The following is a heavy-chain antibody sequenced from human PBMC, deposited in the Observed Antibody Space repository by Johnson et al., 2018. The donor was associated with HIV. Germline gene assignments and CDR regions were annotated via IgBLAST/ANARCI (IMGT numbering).Heavy chain of an antibody. CDR3: ARDRVGATPRTGYDAFDI. Sequence: VQLVESGGGVVRPGGSLRLSCAASGFTFDDYGMSWVRQAPGKGLVWVSRINWNGGSTGYADSVKGRFTISRDNAKNSLYLQMNSLRAEDTALYYCARDRVGATPRTGYDAFDIWGQGTMVTVSS. J-gene: IGHJ3*02. CDR2: INWNGGST. V-gene: IGHV3-20*04. D-gene: IGHD1-26*01. CDR1: GFTFDDYG.